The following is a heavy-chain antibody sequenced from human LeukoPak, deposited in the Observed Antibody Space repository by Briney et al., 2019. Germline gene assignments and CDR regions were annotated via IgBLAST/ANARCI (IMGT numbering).Heavy chain of an antibody. V-gene: IGHV3-53*01. D-gene: IGHD2-8*01. J-gene: IGHJ1*01. Sequence: GGSLRLSCAASGFTVNSNYMSWVRQAPGKGLEWVSVIYSGGSTYYADSVKGRFTISRDNSKDTLYLQMNSLRAEDTAVYYCASMYFSQYLQHWGQGTLVTVSS. CDR3: ASMYFSQYLQH. CDR1: GFTVNSNY. CDR2: IYSGGST.